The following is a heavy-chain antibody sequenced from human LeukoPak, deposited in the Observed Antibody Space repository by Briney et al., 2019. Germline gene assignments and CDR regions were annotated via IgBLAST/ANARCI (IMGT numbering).Heavy chain of an antibody. CDR1: GGSISSYY. J-gene: IGHJ4*02. V-gene: IGHV4-59*01. D-gene: IGHD1-26*01. CDR3: ARVKRPYYYFDY. Sequence: SETPSLTCTVSGGSISSYYWSWIRQPPGKGLEWIGYIYYSGSTNYNPSLKSRVTISVDTSKNQFSLKLSSVTAADTAVYYCARVKRPYYYFDYWGQGTLVTVSS. CDR2: IYYSGST.